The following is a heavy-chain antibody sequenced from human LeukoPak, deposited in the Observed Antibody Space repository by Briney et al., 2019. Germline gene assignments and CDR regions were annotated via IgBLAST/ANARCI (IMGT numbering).Heavy chain of an antibody. CDR3: ARVGAESGGYPGYYYYMDV. CDR2: ISYDGSNK. CDR1: GFTFSSYA. J-gene: IGHJ6*03. V-gene: IGHV3-30*04. D-gene: IGHD1-26*01. Sequence: GASLRLSCAASGFTFSSYAMHWVRQAPGKGLEWVAVISYDGSNKYYADSVKGRFTISRDNSKNTLYLQMNSLRAEDTAVYYCARVGAESGGYPGYYYYMDVWGKGTTVTVSS.